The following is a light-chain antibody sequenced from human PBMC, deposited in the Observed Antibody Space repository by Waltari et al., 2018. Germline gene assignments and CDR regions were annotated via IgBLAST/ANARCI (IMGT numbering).Light chain of an antibody. J-gene: IGLJ3*02. Sequence: QLELTQSPSASASLAASVKLTCTLSSGHITNVVPWHQQQPQKGPRYLMKVNSDGSHSRGDEIPDRFSGSSAGAERYLTISSLQSEDEADYYCQTGGHGTWVFGGGTKLTVL. CDR2: VNSDGSH. CDR3: QTGGHGTWV. CDR1: SGHITNV. V-gene: IGLV4-69*01.